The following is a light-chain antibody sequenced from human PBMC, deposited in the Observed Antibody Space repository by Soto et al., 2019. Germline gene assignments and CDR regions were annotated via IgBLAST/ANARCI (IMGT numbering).Light chain of an antibody. V-gene: IGKV3-20*01. Sequence: EIVLTQSPGTLSLSPGERATLSCRASQSLYNSFLAWYQQKPGQTPRLLINAVSNRATGVPDRFSGSGSGTDFTLTISRLEPEDFAVYYCQQYGSPPHTFGQGIKVEI. CDR3: QQYGSPPHT. J-gene: IGKJ2*01. CDR2: AVS. CDR1: QSLYNSF.